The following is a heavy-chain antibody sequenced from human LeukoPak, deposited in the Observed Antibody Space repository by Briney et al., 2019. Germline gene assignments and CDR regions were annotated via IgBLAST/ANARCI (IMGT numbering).Heavy chain of an antibody. Sequence: GASVKVSCKASGYTFTSYDINWVRQATGQGLEWMGWIDPNSGGTNYAQKFQDRVTMTRDTSITTAYMELSRLRSDDTAIYYCARRITDTAMVIDVIDYWGQGTLVTVSS. CDR3: ARRITDTAMVIDVIDY. J-gene: IGHJ4*02. CDR1: GYTFTSYD. D-gene: IGHD5-18*01. CDR2: IDPNSGGT. V-gene: IGHV1-2*02.